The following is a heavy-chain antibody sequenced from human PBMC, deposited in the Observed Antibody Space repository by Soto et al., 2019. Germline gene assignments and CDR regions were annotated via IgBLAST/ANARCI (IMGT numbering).Heavy chain of an antibody. J-gene: IGHJ4*02. D-gene: IGHD3-22*01. V-gene: IGHV1-18*04. CDR2: ISAYNGNT. CDR3: ARAHDAYYYDSSGPSFDY. CDR1: GYTFTSYG. Sequence: ASVKVSCKASGYTFTSYGISWVRQAPGQGLEWMGWISAYNGNTNYAQKLQGRVTMTTDTSTSTAYMELRSLRSDDTAVYYCARAHDAYYYDSSGPSFDYWGQGTLVTVSS.